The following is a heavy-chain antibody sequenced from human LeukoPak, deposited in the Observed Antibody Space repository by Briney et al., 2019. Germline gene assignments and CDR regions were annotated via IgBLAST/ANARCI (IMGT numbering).Heavy chain of an antibody. V-gene: IGHV4-34*01. CDR2: INHSGST. Sequence: SETLSLTCAVYGGSFSGYYWSWIRQPPGKGLEWIGEINHSGSTNYNPSLKSRVTISVDTSKNQFSLKLSSVTAAGTAVYYCARGRKDIVVVPAAISNYWGQGTLVTVSS. CDR3: ARGRKDIVVVPAAISNY. CDR1: GGSFSGYY. J-gene: IGHJ4*02. D-gene: IGHD2-2*01.